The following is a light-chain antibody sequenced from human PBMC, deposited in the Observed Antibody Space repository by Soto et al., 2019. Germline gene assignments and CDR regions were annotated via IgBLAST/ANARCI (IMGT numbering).Light chain of an antibody. CDR3: SSYTSSTWV. V-gene: IGLV2-14*01. CDR1: TSDVGGYNY. J-gene: IGLJ1*01. CDR2: DVS. Sequence: LTHPASLFRAPGQSITISRPGTTSDVGGYNYVSWYQQHPGKAPKLMIYDVSNRPSGVSNRFSGSKSGNTASLTISGLQAEDEADYYCSSYTSSTWVFGTGTKVTVL.